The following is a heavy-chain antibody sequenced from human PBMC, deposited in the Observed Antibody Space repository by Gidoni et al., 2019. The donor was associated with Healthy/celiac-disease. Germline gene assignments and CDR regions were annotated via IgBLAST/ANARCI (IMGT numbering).Heavy chain of an antibody. J-gene: IGHJ4*02. CDR2: IKSKTDGGTT. V-gene: IGHV3-15*01. CDR3: TTGVTAYSGYDSDY. Sequence: EVKLVESGGGLVKPGGSIRLSCAASASTFSNAWMGWVRQAPGQGLEWVGRIKSKTDGGTTDYAAPVKGRFTISRDDSKNTLYLQMNSLKTEDTAVYYCTTGVTAYSGYDSDYWGQGTLVTVSS. CDR1: ASTFSNAW. D-gene: IGHD5-12*01.